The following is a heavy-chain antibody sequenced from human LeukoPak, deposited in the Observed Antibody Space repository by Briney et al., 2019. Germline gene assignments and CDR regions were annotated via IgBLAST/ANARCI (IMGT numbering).Heavy chain of an antibody. J-gene: IGHJ5*02. CDR1: GFTFSSYW. CDR3: ARDYRYSSSWYRFYNWFDP. V-gene: IGHV3-7*01. CDR2: IKQDGSEK. Sequence: PGGSLRLSCAASGFTFSSYWMSWVRQAPGKGLEWVANIKQDGSEKYYVDSVKGRFTISRDNAKNSLYLQMNSLRAEDTAAYYCARDYRYSSSWYRFYNWFDPWGQGTLVTVSS. D-gene: IGHD6-13*01.